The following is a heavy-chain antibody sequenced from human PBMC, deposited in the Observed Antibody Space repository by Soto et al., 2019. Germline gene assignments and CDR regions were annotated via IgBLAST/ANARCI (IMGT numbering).Heavy chain of an antibody. V-gene: IGHV1-69*13. J-gene: IGHJ6*02. Sequence: GASVKVSCKASGGTFISYAIIWVRQAPGQGLEWMGGIIPIFGTANYAQKFQGRVTITADESTSTAYMELTSLRSEDTAVYYCARSCNKTYTPTDWNWDYYYYGMDVWGQGTTVTVS. CDR3: ARSCNKTYTPTDWNWDYYYYGMDV. D-gene: IGHD1-7*01. CDR2: IIPIFGTA. CDR1: GGTFISYA.